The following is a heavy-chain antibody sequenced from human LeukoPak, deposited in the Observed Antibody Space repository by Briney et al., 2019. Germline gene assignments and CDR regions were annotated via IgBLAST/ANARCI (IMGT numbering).Heavy chain of an antibody. CDR2: IYPGESDT. CDR3: ARKSGRAFDI. D-gene: IGHD2-15*01. Sequence: GESLKISCKGSGYGFTTFWISWVRQMPGKGLEWMGIIYPGESDTRYSQSFQGQVTISADKSISTAYLQWSSLKASDTAMYYCARKSGRAFDIWGQGTMVTVSS. V-gene: IGHV5-51*01. CDR1: GYGFTTFW. J-gene: IGHJ3*02.